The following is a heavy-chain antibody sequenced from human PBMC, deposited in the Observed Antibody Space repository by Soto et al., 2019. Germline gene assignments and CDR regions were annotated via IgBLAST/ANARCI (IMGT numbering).Heavy chain of an antibody. CDR1: GGSISSYY. D-gene: IGHD6-13*01. J-gene: IGHJ6*02. V-gene: IGHV4-59*01. CDR3: ARNPVAAAGGMDV. CDR2: IYYSGST. Sequence: SETLSLTCTVSGGSISSYYWSWIRQPPGKGLEWIGYIYYSGSTNYNPSLRSRVTISVDTSKNQFSLKLSSVTAADTAVYYCARNPVAAAGGMDVWGQGTTVTVSS.